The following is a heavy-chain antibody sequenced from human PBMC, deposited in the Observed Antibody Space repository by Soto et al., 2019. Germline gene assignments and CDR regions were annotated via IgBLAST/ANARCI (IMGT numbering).Heavy chain of an antibody. J-gene: IGHJ5*02. CDR3: ARDRNIAARRYWFDP. V-gene: IGHV4-31*03. Sequence: SETLSLTCTVSGGSISSGGYYWSWIRQHPGKGLEWIGYIYYSGSTYYNPSLKSRVTISVDTSKNQFSLKLSSVTAADTAVYYCARDRNIAARRYWFDPWGQGTLVTVSS. CDR1: GGSISSGGYY. CDR2: IYYSGST. D-gene: IGHD6-6*01.